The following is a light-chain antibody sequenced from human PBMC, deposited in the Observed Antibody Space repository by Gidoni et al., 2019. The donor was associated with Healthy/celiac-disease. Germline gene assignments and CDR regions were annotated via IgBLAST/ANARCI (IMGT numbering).Light chain of an antibody. Sequence: QSALPPPRSVSASPGQSVTISCAGTSSAFGGYDSVSWYQPHPGKAPTPMIYDVSKQPSGVPDRFSGSKSGNTASLTISGLQAEDEADYYCCSYAGSYFWVFGGGTDLTVL. CDR2: DVS. V-gene: IGLV2-11*01. CDR3: CSYAGSYFWV. CDR1: SSAFGGYDS. J-gene: IGLJ3*02.